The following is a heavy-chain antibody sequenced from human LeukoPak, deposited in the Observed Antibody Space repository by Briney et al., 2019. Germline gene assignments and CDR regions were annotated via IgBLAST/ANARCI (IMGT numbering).Heavy chain of an antibody. D-gene: IGHD2-2*01. CDR1: GYTFTSYD. CDR3: ATSITTSGKGFDP. J-gene: IGHJ5*02. Sequence: ASVKVSCKASGYTFTSYDINWVRQATGQGLEWMGIINPSGGSTSYAQKFQGRVTMTRDMSTSTVYMELSSLRSEDTAVYYCATSITTSGKGFDPWGQGTLVTVSS. CDR2: INPSGGST. V-gene: IGHV1-46*01.